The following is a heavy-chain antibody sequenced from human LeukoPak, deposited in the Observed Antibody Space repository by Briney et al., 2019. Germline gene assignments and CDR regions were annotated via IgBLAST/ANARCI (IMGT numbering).Heavy chain of an antibody. V-gene: IGHV3-30-3*01. Sequence: GKSLRLSCAASGFTFTSYAMHWVRQAPGKGLEWVAIISYDGIDNSYADSVKGRFTISRDNSKNTLYLQMNRLRAEDTAVYYCARSAEFDYWGQGTLVTVSS. CDR1: GFTFTSYA. CDR2: ISYDGIDN. J-gene: IGHJ4*02. CDR3: ARSAEFDY.